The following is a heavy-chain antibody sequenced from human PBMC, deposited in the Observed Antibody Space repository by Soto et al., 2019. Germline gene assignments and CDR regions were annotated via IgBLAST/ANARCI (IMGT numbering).Heavy chain of an antibody. CDR3: AKMEDPYYYYGMDV. D-gene: IGHD3-3*01. V-gene: IGHV3-30*18. J-gene: IGHJ6*02. CDR2: ISYDGSNK. Sequence: GGSLRLSCAASGFTFSSYGMHWVRQAPGKGLEWVAVISYDGSNKYYADSVKGRFTISRDNSKNTLYLQMNSLRAEDTAVYYCAKMEDPYYYYGMDVWGQGTTVTVSS. CDR1: GFTFSSYG.